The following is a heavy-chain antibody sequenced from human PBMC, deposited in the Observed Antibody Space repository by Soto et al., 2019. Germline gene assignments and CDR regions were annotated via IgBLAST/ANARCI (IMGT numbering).Heavy chain of an antibody. J-gene: IGHJ2*01. D-gene: IGHD6-13*01. Sequence: QVQLVQSGAEVKKPGASVKVSCKASGYTFTSYGISWVRQAPGQGLEWMGWISAYNGNTNYAQKLQGRVTMTTDTSTSTAYMELRRLRSDDTAVYYCAKGVAAAGPNWYFDLWGRGTLVTVSS. V-gene: IGHV1-18*01. CDR3: AKGVAAAGPNWYFDL. CDR2: ISAYNGNT. CDR1: GYTFTSYG.